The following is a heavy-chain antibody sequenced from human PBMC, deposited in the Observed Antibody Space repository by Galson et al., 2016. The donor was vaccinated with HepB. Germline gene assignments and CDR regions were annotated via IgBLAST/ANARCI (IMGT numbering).Heavy chain of an antibody. CDR3: AKDVSYSDYGPYHYFYALDV. V-gene: IGHV3-23*01. CDR2: ISGSGGST. J-gene: IGHJ6*04. CDR1: GLTFSSYA. Sequence: SLRLSCAASGLTFSSYAMNWVRQAPGEGLEWASSISGSGGSTYYADSVKGRFTNSGDNSKNRLYLQMNSLRAEDTAIYYCAKDVSYSDYGPYHYFYALDVWGKGTTVTVSS. D-gene: IGHD4-17*01.